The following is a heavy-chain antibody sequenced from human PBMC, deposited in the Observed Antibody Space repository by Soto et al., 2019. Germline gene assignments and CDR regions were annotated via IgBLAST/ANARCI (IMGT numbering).Heavy chain of an antibody. CDR2: ISGSGGST. D-gene: IGHD1-1*01. V-gene: IGHV3-23*01. CDR1: GFSFSSYA. Sequence: GGSLSLSCAASGFSFSSYAMSWARQAAGKGLEWVSAISGSGGSTYYADSVKGRFTISRDTSKNTLHLQINSMTAEATAVYYCWNGASVPYYFDYWGQGTLVTVSS. J-gene: IGHJ4*02. CDR3: WNGASVPYYFDY.